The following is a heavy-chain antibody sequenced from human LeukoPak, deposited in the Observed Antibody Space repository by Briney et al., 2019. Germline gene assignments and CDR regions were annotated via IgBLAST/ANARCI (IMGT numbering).Heavy chain of an antibody. CDR2: ISSSSSYI. CDR3: ARDALSSGYSYGF. Sequence: KPGGSLSLSCAASGFTFNSYSMNWVPQAPGKGLEWVSSISSSSSYIYYADSVKGRFNISRDNAKNSLYLQMNSLRAEDTAVYYCARDALSSGYSYGFWGQGTLVTVSS. CDR1: GFTFNSYS. V-gene: IGHV3-21*01. J-gene: IGHJ4*02. D-gene: IGHD5-18*01.